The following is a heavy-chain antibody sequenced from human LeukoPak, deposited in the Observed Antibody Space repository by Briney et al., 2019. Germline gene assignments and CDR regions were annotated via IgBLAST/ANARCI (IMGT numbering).Heavy chain of an antibody. D-gene: IGHD6-13*01. V-gene: IGHV3-23*01. Sequence: GGSLRLSCAASGFTFSSYAMSWVRQAPGKGLEWVSAISGSGGSTYYADSVKGRFTISRDNSKNTLYMQMNSLRAEDTAVYYCVKKFGYSSSWTFDYWGQGTLVTVSS. J-gene: IGHJ4*02. CDR2: ISGSGGST. CDR1: GFTFSSYA. CDR3: VKKFGYSSSWTFDY.